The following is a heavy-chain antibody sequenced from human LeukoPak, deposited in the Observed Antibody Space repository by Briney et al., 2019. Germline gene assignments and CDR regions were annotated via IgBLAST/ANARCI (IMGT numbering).Heavy chain of an antibody. D-gene: IGHD2-15*01. J-gene: IGHJ4*02. CDR1: Y. Sequence: ASVKVSCKAYYMHWVRQAPGQGLEWMGWINPNSGGTNYAQKFQGRVTMTRDTSISTAYMELSRLRSDDTAVYYRARDLRYRSGGSCYRLLGFWGQGTLVTVSS. CDR3: ARDLRYRSGGSCYRLLGF. V-gene: IGHV1-2*02. CDR2: INPNSGGT.